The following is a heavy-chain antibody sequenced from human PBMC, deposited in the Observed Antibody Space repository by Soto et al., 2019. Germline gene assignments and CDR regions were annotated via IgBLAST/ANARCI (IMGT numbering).Heavy chain of an antibody. CDR3: ARDSGKGAYFDY. J-gene: IGHJ4*01. CDR2: IRNKANSYTT. Sequence: EVQLVESGGGLVQPGGSQRLSCAASGFTFSDHYMDWVRQAPGKGLEWVGRIRNKANSYTTDYAASVKGRFTISRDDSKDSLYLQMTSLKTGDTAIYYCARDSGKGAYFDYWGHGTLATVSS. D-gene: IGHD1-26*01. V-gene: IGHV3-72*01. CDR1: GFTFSDHY.